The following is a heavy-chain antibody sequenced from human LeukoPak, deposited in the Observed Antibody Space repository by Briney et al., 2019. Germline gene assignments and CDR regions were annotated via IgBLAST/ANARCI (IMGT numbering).Heavy chain of an antibody. CDR3: ARGGVDGYNY. V-gene: IGHV1-69*13. Sequence: GASVKDSCKASGGTFSSYAISWVRQAPGQGLEWMGGIIPIFGTANYAQKFQGRVTITADESTSTAYMELSSLRSEDTAVYYCARGGVDGYNYWGQGTLVTVSS. D-gene: IGHD5-24*01. CDR1: GGTFSSYA. J-gene: IGHJ4*02. CDR2: IIPIFGTA.